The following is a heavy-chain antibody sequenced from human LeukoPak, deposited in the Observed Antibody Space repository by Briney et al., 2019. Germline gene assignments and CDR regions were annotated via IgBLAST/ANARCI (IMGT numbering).Heavy chain of an antibody. CDR2: ISGSGGTT. V-gene: IGHV3-23*01. D-gene: IGHD4-17*01. J-gene: IGHJ6*02. CDR1: GFTFSSYA. CDR3: AKRDYGDPPYYYYYYGMDV. Sequence: GGSLRLSCSASGFTFSSYAMSWVRQAPGKGLEGVSAISGSGGTTYYADYVKGRLTISRDNSKNTLYQQMNSLRAEDTAVDYCAKRDYGDPPYYYYYYGMDVWGQGTTVTVSS.